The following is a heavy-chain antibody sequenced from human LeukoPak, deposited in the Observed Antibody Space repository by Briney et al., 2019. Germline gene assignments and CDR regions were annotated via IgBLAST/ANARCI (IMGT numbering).Heavy chain of an antibody. Sequence: ASETLSLTCTVSGGSISSSSYYWGWIRQPPGKGLEWIGSIYYSGSTYYNPSLKSRVTISVDTSKNQFSLKLSSVTAADTAVYYCAREVVPAALYYYYMDVWGKGTTVTVSS. V-gene: IGHV4-39*07. CDR2: IYYSGST. CDR1: GGSISSSSYY. J-gene: IGHJ6*03. CDR3: AREVVPAALYYYYMDV. D-gene: IGHD2-2*01.